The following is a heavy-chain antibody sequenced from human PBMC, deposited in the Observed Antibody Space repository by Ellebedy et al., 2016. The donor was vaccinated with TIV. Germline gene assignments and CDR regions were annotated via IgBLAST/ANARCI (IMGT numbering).Heavy chain of an antibody. D-gene: IGHD3-22*01. Sequence: GESLKISCAASGFTFSGYYMSWFRQAPGKGPEWVSYISYSGDLMYYADSVKGRFTISRDNSKNTMYLQMNSLRAEDTAVYYCARFVGSDSSGYFDYWGQGILVTVSS. CDR2: ISYSGDLM. CDR3: ARFVGSDSSGYFDY. J-gene: IGHJ4*02. CDR1: GFTFSGYY. V-gene: IGHV3-11*04.